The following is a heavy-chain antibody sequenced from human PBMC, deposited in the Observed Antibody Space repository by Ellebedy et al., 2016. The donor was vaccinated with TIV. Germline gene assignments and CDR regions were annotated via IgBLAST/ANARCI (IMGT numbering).Heavy chain of an antibody. J-gene: IGHJ4*02. Sequence: PGGSLRLSCAASGFTLSNYWMSWVRQPPGKGLEWVANIKEDGSEKYYVDSVKGRFTISRDNAKNSLDLQMNSLRVEDTAVYYCATPGHYWGRGTLVTVSS. CDR1: GFTLSNYW. V-gene: IGHV3-7*03. CDR2: IKEDGSEK. CDR3: ATPGHY.